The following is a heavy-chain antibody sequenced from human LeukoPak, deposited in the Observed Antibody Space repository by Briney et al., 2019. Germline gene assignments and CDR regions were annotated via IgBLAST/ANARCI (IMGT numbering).Heavy chain of an antibody. J-gene: IGHJ3*02. Sequence: GGSLQISCTGSGYSFTNYWIGWVRQMPGKGLEWMGIRYPGDSDTRYSPSFQGQLTISVDKSINTAYLHWSSLKASDSAIYYCARHGIAGATRSSFDIWGQGTMVTVSS. CDR1: GYSFTNYW. V-gene: IGHV5-51*01. D-gene: IGHD1-26*01. CDR2: RYPGDSDT. CDR3: ARHGIAGATRSSFDI.